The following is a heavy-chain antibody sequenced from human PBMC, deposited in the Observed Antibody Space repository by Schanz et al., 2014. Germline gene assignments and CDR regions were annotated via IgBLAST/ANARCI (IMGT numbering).Heavy chain of an antibody. V-gene: IGHV3-30-3*01. CDR2: ISHDGNNK. J-gene: IGHJ4*02. CDR3: ARDGDFDY. CDR1: GFNFKAYA. Sequence: VQLVESGGGLAQPGGSLRLSCAASGFNFKAYAMSWVRQAPGKGLEWAALISHDGNNKHYVDSVEGRFTISRDNSKNTLFLQMSSLRAEDTAVYYCARDGDFDYWGQGTLVNVSS.